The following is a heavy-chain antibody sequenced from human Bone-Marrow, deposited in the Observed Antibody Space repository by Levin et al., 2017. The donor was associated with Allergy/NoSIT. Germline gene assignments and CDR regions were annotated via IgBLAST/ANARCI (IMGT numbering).Heavy chain of an antibody. CDR1: GFTFSSYS. Sequence: GESLKISCAASGFTFSSYSMNWVRQAPGKGLEWVSSISSSSSYIYYADSVKGRFTISRDNAKNSLYLQMNSLRAEDTAVYYCARWGGRIAAAGIPRRDYFDYWGQGTLVTVSS. CDR2: ISSSSSYI. J-gene: IGHJ4*02. V-gene: IGHV3-21*01. CDR3: ARWGGRIAAAGIPRRDYFDY. D-gene: IGHD6-13*01.